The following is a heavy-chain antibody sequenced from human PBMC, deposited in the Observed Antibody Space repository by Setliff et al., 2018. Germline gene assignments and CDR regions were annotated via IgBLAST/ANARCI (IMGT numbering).Heavy chain of an antibody. Sequence: ASVKVSCKASGGTFSSYAISWVRQAPGQGLEWMGGINPNSGGTNYAQKFQGWVTMTRETSISTAYMELSRRRSDDPAVYYCASTVAYCDSTACPPAFDIWGQGTMVTVSS. CDR1: GGTFSSYA. CDR3: ASTVAYCDSTACPPAFDI. CDR2: INPNSGGT. D-gene: IGHD2-21*01. J-gene: IGHJ3*02. V-gene: IGHV1-2*04.